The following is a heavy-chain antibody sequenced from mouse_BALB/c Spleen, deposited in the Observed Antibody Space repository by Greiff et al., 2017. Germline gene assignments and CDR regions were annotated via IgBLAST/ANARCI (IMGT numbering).Heavy chain of an antibody. V-gene: IGHV1-74*01. D-gene: IGHD2-3*01. CDR2: IQPSASET. J-gene: IGHJ2*01. CDR3: ARGDDGYCGRVCCFDY. Sequence: QVQLLQPGADLVRPGASVKLSCKASGYSFTSYWMNWVKQRPGQGLEWIGMIQPSASETRSNQKCKDKATLTVNKSSSTAYMQLSSPTSEDSAVYYCARGDDGYCGRVCCFDYWGQGTTLTVSS. CDR1: GYSFTSYW.